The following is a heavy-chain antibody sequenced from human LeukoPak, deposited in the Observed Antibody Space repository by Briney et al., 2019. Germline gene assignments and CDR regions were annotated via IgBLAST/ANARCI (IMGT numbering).Heavy chain of an antibody. Sequence: QSGGSLRLSCAASGFTFSSYGMHWVRQAPGKGLEWVAVIWYDGSNKYYADSVKGRFTISRDNSKNTLYLQMNSLRAEDTAVYYCARDSSSWYYFDYWGQGTLVTVSS. CDR1: GFTFSSYG. CDR2: IWYDGSNK. J-gene: IGHJ4*02. CDR3: ARDSSSWYYFDY. D-gene: IGHD6-13*01. V-gene: IGHV3-33*08.